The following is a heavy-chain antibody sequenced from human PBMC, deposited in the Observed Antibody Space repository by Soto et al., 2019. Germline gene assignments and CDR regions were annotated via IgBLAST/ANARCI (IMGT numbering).Heavy chain of an antibody. D-gene: IGHD3-9*01. J-gene: IGHJ4*02. V-gene: IGHV1-69*02. CDR1: GGTFSSYT. CDR3: ARGSRYDILTGFKFDD. CDR2: IIPILGIA. Sequence: GASVKVSCKASGGTFSSYTISWVRQAPGQGLEWMGRIIPILGIANYAQKFQGRVTITADKSTSTAYMELSSLRSEDTAVYYCARGSRYDILTGFKFDDWGQGTLVTVSS.